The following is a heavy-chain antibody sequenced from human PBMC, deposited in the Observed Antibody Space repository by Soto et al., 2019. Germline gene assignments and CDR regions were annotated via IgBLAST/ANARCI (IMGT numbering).Heavy chain of an antibody. CDR1: GFTFNNYD. Sequence: EVQLAESGGNMVQPGGSLRLSCVASGFTFNNYDMNWVRQAPGKGLEYVSSISSNGGTTYYGNSVKGRFTISRDNSKNTLYLQMGSLRPEDMAVYYCVRRVSGNYDYWGQGTLVTVSS. CDR2: ISSNGGTT. V-gene: IGHV3-64*01. D-gene: IGHD1-7*01. J-gene: IGHJ4*02. CDR3: VRRVSGNYDY.